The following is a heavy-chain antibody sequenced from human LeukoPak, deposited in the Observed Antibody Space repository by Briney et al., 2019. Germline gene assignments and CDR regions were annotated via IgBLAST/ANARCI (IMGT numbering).Heavy chain of an antibody. D-gene: IGHD2-2*01. Sequence: GGSLRLSCAASGFTFSNYAMSWVRQAPGKGREWVSAITASGGSAYYADSVKGRFTISRDNSKNTLYMQLHRLRAVDTAVYYCAKVWGYCTSTSCYLTYWSFALWGRGALVTVSS. CDR3: AKVWGYCTSTSCYLTYWSFAL. CDR2: ITASGGSA. CDR1: GFTFSNYA. J-gene: IGHJ2*01. V-gene: IGHV3-23*01.